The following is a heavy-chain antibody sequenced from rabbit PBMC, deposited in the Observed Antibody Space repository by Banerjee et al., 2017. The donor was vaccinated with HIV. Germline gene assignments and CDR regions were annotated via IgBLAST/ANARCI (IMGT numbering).Heavy chain of an antibody. D-gene: IGHD6-1*01. Sequence: QEQLEESGGDLVKPEGSLTLTCKTSGFDLSSGAMSWVRQAPGKGLEWIACINTSSGNTVYATWAKGRFTISKASWTTVTLQMTSLTAADTATYFCGRSSYAGYAGYAYGFNLWGPGTLVTVS. CDR1: GFDLSSGAM. CDR2: INTSSGNT. CDR3: GRSSYAGYAGYAYGFNL. J-gene: IGHJ4*01. V-gene: IGHV1S45*01.